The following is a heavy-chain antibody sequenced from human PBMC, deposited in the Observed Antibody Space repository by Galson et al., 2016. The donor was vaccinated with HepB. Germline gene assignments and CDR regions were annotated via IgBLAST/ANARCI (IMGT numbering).Heavy chain of an antibody. J-gene: IGHJ3*02. CDR2: VSASGGST. CDR3: AKDTGPGEYAYSWGTFDI. V-gene: IGHV3-23*01. D-gene: IGHD3-10*01. Sequence: SLRLSCAASGFTFSSYAMSWVRQAPGKGLEWVSGVSASGGSTVYTYSAKGRFTMSRDNSKRSLYLQMNSLRAEDTAVYYRAKDTGPGEYAYSWGTFDIWGRGTMVTVSS. CDR1: GFTFSSYA.